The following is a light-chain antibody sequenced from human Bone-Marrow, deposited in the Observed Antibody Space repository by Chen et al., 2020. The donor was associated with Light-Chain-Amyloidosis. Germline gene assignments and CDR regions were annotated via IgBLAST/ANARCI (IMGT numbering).Light chain of an antibody. V-gene: IGLV2-14*01. J-gene: IGLJ1*01. CDR1: SSDVGGDNH. Sequence: QSALTQPASVSGSPGQSITISCTGTSSDVGGDNHVSWYQQHPDKAPKLMIYEVTNRPSWVPDRFAGSKSDNTASLTSSGRQTEDEADYFGSSYTITNSLVFGSGTRVTVL. CDR2: EVT. CDR3: SSYTITNSLV.